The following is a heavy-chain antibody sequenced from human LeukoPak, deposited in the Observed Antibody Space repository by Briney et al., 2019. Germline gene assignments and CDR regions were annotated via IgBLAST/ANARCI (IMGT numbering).Heavy chain of an antibody. Sequence: GGSLRLSCVASGFTFSSYAMSWVRRAPGKGLEWVSAISGSATTSYFADSVKGRFTISRDNAKNSLYLQMNSLRAEDTAVYYCARDPTPYSSSSDYWGQGTLVTVSS. CDR3: ARDPTPYSSSSDY. CDR1: GFTFSSYA. CDR2: ISGSATTS. J-gene: IGHJ4*02. D-gene: IGHD6-6*01. V-gene: IGHV3-23*01.